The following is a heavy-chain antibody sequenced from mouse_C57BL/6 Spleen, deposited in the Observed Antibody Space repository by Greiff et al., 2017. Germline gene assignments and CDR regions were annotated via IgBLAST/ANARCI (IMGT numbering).Heavy chain of an antibody. V-gene: IGHV1-82*01. Sequence: LVESGPELVKPGASVKISCKASGYAFSSSWMNWVKQRPGKGLEWIGRIYPGDGDTNYNGKFKGKATLTADKSSSTAYMQLSSLTSEDSAVYFCAREDYGYDERFYFDYWGQGTTLTVSS. CDR2: IYPGDGDT. CDR3: AREDYGYDERFYFDY. J-gene: IGHJ2*01. D-gene: IGHD2-2*01. CDR1: GYAFSSSW.